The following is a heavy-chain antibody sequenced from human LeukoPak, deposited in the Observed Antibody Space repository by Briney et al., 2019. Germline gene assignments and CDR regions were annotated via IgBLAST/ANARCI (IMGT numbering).Heavy chain of an antibody. Sequence: GASVKVSCKASGGTFSSYAISWVRQAPGQGLEWMGRIIPIFGTANYAQKFQGRVTITADKSTSTAYMELGSLRSEDTAVYYCARDSRRSGGSFYYYYYYMDVWGKGTTVTVSS. J-gene: IGHJ6*03. V-gene: IGHV1-69*06. CDR1: GGTFSSYA. CDR3: ARDSRRSGGSFYYYYYYMDV. D-gene: IGHD2-15*01. CDR2: IIPIFGTA.